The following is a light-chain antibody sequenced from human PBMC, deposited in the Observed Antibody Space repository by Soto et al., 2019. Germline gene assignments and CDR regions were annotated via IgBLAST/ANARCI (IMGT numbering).Light chain of an antibody. Sequence: DIQMTQSPSSVSASIGDRVTITCRASQSLSSHLAWYQQKAGKAPKLLIYGVSNLQSGVPSRFSGSESGTEFTLTISSLQPEDFATYYCQQANSFPLTFCQGTRLEIK. V-gene: IGKV1-12*01. J-gene: IGKJ5*01. CDR2: GVS. CDR1: QSLSSH. CDR3: QQANSFPLT.